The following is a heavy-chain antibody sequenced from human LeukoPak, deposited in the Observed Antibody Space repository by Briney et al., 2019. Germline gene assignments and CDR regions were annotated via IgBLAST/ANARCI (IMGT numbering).Heavy chain of an antibody. CDR1: GFTVSSNY. CDR2: IYSGGST. V-gene: IGHV3-66*02. D-gene: IGHD5-18*01. CDR3: ARVRGYSYGYSDY. J-gene: IGHJ4*02. Sequence: TGGSLRLSCAASGFTVSSNYMSWVRQAPGKGLERVSVIYSGGSTYYADSVKGRFTISRDNSKNTLYLQMNSLRAEDTAVYYCARVRGYSYGYSDYWGQGTLVTVSS.